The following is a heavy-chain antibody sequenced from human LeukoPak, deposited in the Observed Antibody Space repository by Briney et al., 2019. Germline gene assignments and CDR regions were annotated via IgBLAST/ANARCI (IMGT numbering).Heavy chain of an antibody. V-gene: IGHV1-69*05. D-gene: IGHD1-7*01. CDR3: ARGDRITGITFYIQYYYYYMDV. CDR1: GGTFSSYA. CDR2: IIPIFGTA. J-gene: IGHJ6*03. Sequence: SVKVSCTASGGTFSSYAISWVRQAPGQGLEWMGGIIPIFGTANYAQKFQGRVTITTDESTSTAYMELSSLRSEDTAVYYCARGDRITGITFYIQYYYYYMDVWGKGTTVTVSS.